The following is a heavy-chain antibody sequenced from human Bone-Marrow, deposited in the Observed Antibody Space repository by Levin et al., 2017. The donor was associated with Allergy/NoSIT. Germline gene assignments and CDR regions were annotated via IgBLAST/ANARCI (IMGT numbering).Heavy chain of an antibody. V-gene: IGHV4-61*01. CDR3: ARDFDYYYYMDV. J-gene: IGHJ6*03. Sequence: SQTLSLTCSVSGASVNSGSYHWNWIRQSPGKGLEWIGNINYRGSTNYNPSLKSRVTISADTSKNQLSLELWSVTAADTAVYYCARDFDYYYYMDVWGKGTTLTVS. CDR1: GASVNSGSYH. CDR2: INYRGST.